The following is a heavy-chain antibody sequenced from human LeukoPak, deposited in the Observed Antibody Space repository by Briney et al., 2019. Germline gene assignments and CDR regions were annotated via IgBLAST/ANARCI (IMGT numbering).Heavy chain of an antibody. Sequence: VASVRVSCKASGGTFSSYTISWVRQAPGQGVEWMGSIIPILVIATYAQKFQGRFTITADKSTSTAYMELSGLRSEDAAVYYCARGSLITYYYYMDVWGKGTTVTVSS. CDR2: IIPILVIA. D-gene: IGHD5-24*01. J-gene: IGHJ6*03. CDR1: GGTFSSYT. V-gene: IGHV1-69*02. CDR3: ARGSLITYYYYMDV.